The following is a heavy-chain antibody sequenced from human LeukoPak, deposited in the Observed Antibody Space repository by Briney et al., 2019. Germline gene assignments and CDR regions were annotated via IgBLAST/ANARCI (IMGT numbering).Heavy chain of an antibody. CDR2: ISYDGSNK. J-gene: IGHJ4*02. Sequence: GRSLRLSRAASGFTFSSYGMHWVRQAPGKGLEWVAVISYDGSNKYYADSVKGRFTISRDNSKNTLYLQMNSLRAEDTAVYYCAKDRIAAAVNTFDYWGQGTLVTVSS. CDR3: AKDRIAAAVNTFDY. D-gene: IGHD6-13*01. V-gene: IGHV3-30*18. CDR1: GFTFSSYG.